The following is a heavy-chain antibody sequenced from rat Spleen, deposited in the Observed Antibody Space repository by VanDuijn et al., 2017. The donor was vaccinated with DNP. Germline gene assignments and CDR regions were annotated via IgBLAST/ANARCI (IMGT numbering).Heavy chain of an antibody. V-gene: IGHV3-1*01. CDR2: ISYSGST. CDR3: ARCRDWFFDF. CDR1: GFSITRSY. J-gene: IGHJ1*01. Sequence: EVQLQESGPGLVKPSQSLSLTCSVTGFSITRSYRWNWIRKFPGNKMEWMGYISYSGSTSYNPSLKSRISITRDTSKNQFCPHLNSVTTEDTATYCCARCRDWFFDFWGPGTMVAVSS.